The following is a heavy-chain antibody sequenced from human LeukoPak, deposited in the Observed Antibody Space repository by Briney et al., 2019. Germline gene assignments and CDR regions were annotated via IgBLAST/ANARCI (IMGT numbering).Heavy chain of an antibody. CDR3: VRAHHPGGWFDP. CDR1: GFTLSSYW. D-gene: IGHD3-10*01. Sequence: PGGSLRLSCAASGFTLSSYWMSWVRQAPGKGLEWVASINQDGGEIHYVDSVKGRFTISRDNAKNSLYLQMNSLTAEDTAVHYCVRAHHPGGWFDPWGQGTLVTVSP. V-gene: IGHV3-7*04. CDR2: INQDGGEI. J-gene: IGHJ5*02.